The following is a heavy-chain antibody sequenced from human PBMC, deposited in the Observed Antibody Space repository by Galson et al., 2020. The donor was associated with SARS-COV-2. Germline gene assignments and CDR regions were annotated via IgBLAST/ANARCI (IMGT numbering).Heavy chain of an antibody. Sequence: GESLKISCAASGFTFNNFAMTWVRQAPGKGLEWLSTIRGNSEATYSADSVKGRITISRDNSKNTLYLQMNSLRVEDTAIYYCAKDTWAWDLAWDGRLPFRGFDYWGQGALVTVS. J-gene: IGHJ4*02. D-gene: IGHD1-26*01. CDR2: IRGNSEAT. V-gene: IGHV3-23*01. CDR1: GFTFNNFA. CDR3: AKDTWAWDLAWDGRLPFRGFDY.